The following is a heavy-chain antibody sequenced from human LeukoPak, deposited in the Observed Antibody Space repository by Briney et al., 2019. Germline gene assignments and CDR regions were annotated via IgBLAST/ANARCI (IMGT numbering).Heavy chain of an antibody. D-gene: IGHD4/OR15-4a*01. Sequence: PSETLSLTCSISGGSFSSYFWSWVRQPAGKGLEWIGRIYPSGNTNYNPSLKSRVTLSVDTSKTQFSLKLISVTAADTAVYFCAQHDYGELDYWGQGTLVTVSS. J-gene: IGHJ4*02. V-gene: IGHV4-4*07. CDR3: AQHDYGELDY. CDR2: IYPSGNT. CDR1: GGSFSSYF.